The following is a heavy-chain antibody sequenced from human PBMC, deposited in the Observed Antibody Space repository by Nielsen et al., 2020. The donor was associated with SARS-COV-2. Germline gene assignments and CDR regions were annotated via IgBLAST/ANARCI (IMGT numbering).Heavy chain of an antibody. CDR2: ISYDGRNK. V-gene: IGHV3-30*04. CDR1: GFIFSYYA. Sequence: GGSLRLSCAASGFIFSYYAVHWVRQAPGKGPEWVAVISYDGRNKYYSDSVKGRFTISRDNSKNTLYLQMNSLRAEDTAMYYCARGPGTGWYYFDYWGQGTLVTVSS. D-gene: IGHD6-19*01. J-gene: IGHJ4*02. CDR3: ARGPGTGWYYFDY.